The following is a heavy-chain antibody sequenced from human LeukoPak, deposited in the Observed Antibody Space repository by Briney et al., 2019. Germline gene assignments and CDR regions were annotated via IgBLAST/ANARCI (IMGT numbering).Heavy chain of an antibody. J-gene: IGHJ6*03. CDR2: INPNSGGT. V-gene: IGHV1-2*02. CDR3: ARAEQLYSSSWYSLSFYHYYMDV. D-gene: IGHD6-13*01. CDR1: GYTFTGYY. Sequence: GASVKVSCKASGYTFTGYYMHWVRQAPGQGLEWMGWINPNSGGTNYAQKFQGRLTLTRDMSTSTGYMELSSLRSEDTAVYYCARAEQLYSSSWYSLSFYHYYMDVWGKGTTVTISS.